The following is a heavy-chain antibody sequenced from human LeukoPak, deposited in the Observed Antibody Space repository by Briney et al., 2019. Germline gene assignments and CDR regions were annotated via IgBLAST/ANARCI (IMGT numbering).Heavy chain of an antibody. V-gene: IGHV4-59*11. Sequence: SETLSLTCTVSGGSISSHYWSWIRQPPGKGLEWIGYIYYSGSTNYNPSLKSRVTISVDTSKNQFSLKLSSVTAADTAVYYCARRLFPDCWGQGTLVTVSS. J-gene: IGHJ4*02. CDR1: GGSISSHY. CDR3: ARRLFPDC. CDR2: IYYSGST. D-gene: IGHD2-21*01.